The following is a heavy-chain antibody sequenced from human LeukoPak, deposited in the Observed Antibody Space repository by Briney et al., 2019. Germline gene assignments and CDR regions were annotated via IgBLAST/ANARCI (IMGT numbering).Heavy chain of an antibody. CDR3: AKEGESIVGAGPDY. D-gene: IGHD1-26*01. V-gene: IGHV3-23*01. Sequence: SGGSLRLSCAASGFTFSSYAMSWVRQAPGKGQEWVSAISGSGGSTYYADSVKGRFTISRDNSKNTLYLQMNSLRAEDTAVYYCAKEGESIVGAGPDYWGQGTLVTVSS. CDR2: ISGSGGST. CDR1: GFTFSSYA. J-gene: IGHJ4*02.